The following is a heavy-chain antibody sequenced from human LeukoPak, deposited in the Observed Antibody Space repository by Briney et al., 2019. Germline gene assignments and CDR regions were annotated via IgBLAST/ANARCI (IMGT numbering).Heavy chain of an antibody. J-gene: IGHJ5*02. CDR1: GFTFSSYG. CDR3: AKVRVPAAIRWWFDP. Sequence: GGSLRLSCAASGFTFSSYGMHWVRQAPGKGLEWVAFIRYDGSNKYYADSVKGRFTISRDNSKNTLYLQMNSLRAEDTAVYYCAKVRVPAAIRWWFDPWGQGTLVTVSS. D-gene: IGHD2-2*02. CDR2: IRYDGSNK. V-gene: IGHV3-30*02.